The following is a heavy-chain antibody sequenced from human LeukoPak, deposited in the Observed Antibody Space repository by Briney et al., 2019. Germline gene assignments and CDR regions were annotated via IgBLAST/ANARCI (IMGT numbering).Heavy chain of an antibody. CDR3: ARGYDSTLLVFDY. CDR1: GFTFSSYS. D-gene: IGHD3-22*01. V-gene: IGHV3-21*01. J-gene: IGHJ4*02. CDR2: ISSSSSYI. Sequence: TGGSLRLSCAASGFTFSSYSMNWVRQAPGKGLEWVSSISSSSSYIYYADSVKGRFTISRDNAKNSLYLQMNSLRAEDTAVYYCARGYDSTLLVFDYWGQGTLVTVSS.